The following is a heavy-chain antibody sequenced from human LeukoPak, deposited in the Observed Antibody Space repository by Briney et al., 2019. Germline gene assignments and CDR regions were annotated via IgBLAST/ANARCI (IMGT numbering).Heavy chain of an antibody. J-gene: IGHJ4*02. D-gene: IGHD2-15*01. CDR3: ARSYCSGGSCYWSY. V-gene: IGHV4-30-4*08. Sequence: LSLTCTVSGGSISSGDYYWSWIRQPPGKGLEWIGYIYYSGSTYYNPSLKSRVTISVDTSKNQFSLKLSSVTAADTAVYYCARSYCSGGSCYWSYWGQGTLVTVSS. CDR1: GGSISSGDYY. CDR2: IYYSGST.